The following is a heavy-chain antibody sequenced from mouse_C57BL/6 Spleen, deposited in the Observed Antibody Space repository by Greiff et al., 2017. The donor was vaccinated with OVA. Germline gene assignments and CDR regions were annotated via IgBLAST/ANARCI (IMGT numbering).Heavy chain of an antibody. D-gene: IGHD2-5*01. V-gene: IGHV1-64*01. J-gene: IGHJ4*01. Sequence: VKLQQPGAELVKPGASVKLSCKASGYTFTSYWMHWVKQRPGQGLEWIGMIHPNSGSTNYNEKFKSKATLTVDKSSSTAYMQLSSLTSEDSAVYYCAREGTYYSNPYAMDYWGQGTSVTVSS. CDR3: AREGTYYSNPYAMDY. CDR1: GYTFTSYW. CDR2: IHPNSGST.